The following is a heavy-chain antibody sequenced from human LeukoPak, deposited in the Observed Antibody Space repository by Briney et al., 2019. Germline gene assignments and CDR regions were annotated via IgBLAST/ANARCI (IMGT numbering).Heavy chain of an antibody. CDR2: ISYDGSNK. CDR1: GFTFSSYG. Sequence: GGSLRLSCAASGFTFSSYGMHWVRQAPAKGLEWVAVISYDGSNKYYADSVKGRFTISRDNSKITLYLQMNSLRAEDTAVYYCAKDTDFAPGYYDSSGYSFDYWGQGTLVTVSS. V-gene: IGHV3-30*18. D-gene: IGHD3-22*01. CDR3: AKDTDFAPGYYDSSGYSFDY. J-gene: IGHJ4*02.